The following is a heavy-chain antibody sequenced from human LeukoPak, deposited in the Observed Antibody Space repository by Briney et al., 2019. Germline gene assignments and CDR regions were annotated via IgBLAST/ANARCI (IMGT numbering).Heavy chain of an antibody. J-gene: IGHJ6*02. Sequence: HPGRSLRLSCAASGFTFSSYAMHWVRQAPGKGLEWVVVISYDGSNKYYADSVKGRFTISRDNSKNTLYLQMNSLRAEDTAVYYCARTYYDSSGYHYYYYGMDVWGQGTTVTVSS. CDR3: ARTYYDSSGYHYYYYGMDV. CDR1: GFTFSSYA. D-gene: IGHD3-22*01. CDR2: ISYDGSNK. V-gene: IGHV3-30-3*01.